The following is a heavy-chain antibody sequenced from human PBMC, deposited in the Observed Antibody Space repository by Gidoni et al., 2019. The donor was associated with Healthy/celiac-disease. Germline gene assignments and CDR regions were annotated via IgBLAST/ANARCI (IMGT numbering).Heavy chain of an antibody. CDR2: IDWDDDK. V-gene: IGHV2-70*15. CDR3: AAGYKSNSDAVYYYGMDV. D-gene: IGHD6-25*01. Sequence: QVTLRESGPALVKPTQTLTLTCTFSGFSLSTSGMCVSWIRQPPGKALEWLARIDWDDDKYYSTSLKTRLTISKDTSKNQVVLTMTNMDPVDTATYYCAAGYKSNSDAVYYYGMDVWGQGTTVTVSS. J-gene: IGHJ6*02. CDR1: GFSLSTSGMC.